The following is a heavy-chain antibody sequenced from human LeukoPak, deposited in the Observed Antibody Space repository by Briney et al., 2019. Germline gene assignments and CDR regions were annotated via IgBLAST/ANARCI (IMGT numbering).Heavy chain of an antibody. V-gene: IGHV1-24*01. D-gene: IGHD3-10*01. Sequence: GASVKVSCKVSGYTLTELSMHWVRQAPGKGLEWMGGFDPEGGETIYAQKFQGRVTMTEDTSTDTAYMDLSSLRSEVTAVYYCATRWGMVQGDDRSRDAFDIWGQGTMVTVSS. CDR1: GYTLTELS. CDR2: FDPEGGET. CDR3: ATRWGMVQGDDRSRDAFDI. J-gene: IGHJ3*02.